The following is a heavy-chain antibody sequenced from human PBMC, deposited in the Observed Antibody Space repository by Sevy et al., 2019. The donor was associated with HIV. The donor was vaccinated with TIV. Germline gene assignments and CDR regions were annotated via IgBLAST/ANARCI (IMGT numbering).Heavy chain of an antibody. CDR1: GFTFSDYY. CDR2: TNTRGSTI. D-gene: IGHD3-16*01. V-gene: IGHV3-11*01. Sequence: GGSLRLSCAASGFTFSDYYMSWIRQAPGKGLEWVSHTNTRGSTIYYADSVKGRFTMSRDNAKNSLYLQMNSLRAEDTAVYYCASSPGGLGMDVWGQGTTVTVSS. CDR3: ASSPGGLGMDV. J-gene: IGHJ6*02.